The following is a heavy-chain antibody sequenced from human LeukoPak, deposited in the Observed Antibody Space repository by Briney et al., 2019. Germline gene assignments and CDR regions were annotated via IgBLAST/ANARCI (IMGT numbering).Heavy chain of an antibody. D-gene: IGHD4-17*01. CDR3: ARDPAGEGTVDY. CDR1: GGSFSGYY. CDR2: INHSGST. V-gene: IGHV4-34*01. J-gene: IGHJ4*02. Sequence: NSSETLSLTCAVYGGSFSGYYWSWIRQPPGKGLEWIGEINHSGSTNYNPSLKSRVTISVDTSKNQFSLKLSSVTAADTAVYYCARDPAGEGTVDYWGQGTLVTVSS.